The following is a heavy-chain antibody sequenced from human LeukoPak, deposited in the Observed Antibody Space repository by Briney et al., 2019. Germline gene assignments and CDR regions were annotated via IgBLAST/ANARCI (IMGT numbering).Heavy chain of an antibody. CDR3: AKVVVPEGMDV. V-gene: IGHV3-23*01. CDR1: GFTFSSYA. J-gene: IGHJ6*02. D-gene: IGHD2-15*01. CDR2: TADSGGST. Sequence: GGSLRLSCAAFGFTFSSYAMSWVRQAPGKGLEWVSGTADSGGSTYYGDSVKGRFTISRDNSKNTADLQMNSLRAEDTAVYYCAKVVVPEGMDVWGQGTTVTVSS.